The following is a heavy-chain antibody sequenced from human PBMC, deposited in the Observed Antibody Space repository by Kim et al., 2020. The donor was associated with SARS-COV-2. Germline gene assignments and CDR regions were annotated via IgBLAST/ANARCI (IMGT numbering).Heavy chain of an antibody. J-gene: IGHJ4*02. V-gene: IGHV3-7*01. D-gene: IGHD2-21*01. CDR1: GFTFSNYW. CDR3: ARIGYSSSSLDF. CDR2: INQDGSVE. Sequence: GGSLRLSCAASGFTFSNYWMSWVRQAPGKGLEWVANINQDGSVEYYMASVKGRFTISRDNAKSSLYLQMNSLRAEDTAVYYCARIGYSSSSLDFWGQGTL.